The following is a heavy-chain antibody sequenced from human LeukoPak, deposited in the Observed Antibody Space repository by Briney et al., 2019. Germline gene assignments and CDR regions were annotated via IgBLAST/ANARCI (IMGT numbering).Heavy chain of an antibody. D-gene: IGHD6-19*01. CDR1: GGSISSYC. J-gene: IGHJ4*02. Sequence: SETLSLTCTVSGGSISSYCWSWIRQPAGKGLEWIGYIYYSGSTNYNPSLKSRVTISVDTSKNQFSLKLSSVTAADTAVYYCARLDLAVAIDYWGQGTLVTVSS. CDR2: IYYSGST. V-gene: IGHV4-59*01. CDR3: ARLDLAVAIDY.